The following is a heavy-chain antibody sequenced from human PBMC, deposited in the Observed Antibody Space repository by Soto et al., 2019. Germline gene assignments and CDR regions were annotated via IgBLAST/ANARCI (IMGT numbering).Heavy chain of an antibody. D-gene: IGHD1-1*01. CDR2: ISYDGSNK. Sequence: RRWCRAAEVTCVNLGRHWSRQAPGKGLEWVAVISYDGSNKYYADSVKGRFTISRDTSKSTDYLQMNSLRVDDTAVYYCAKYGSPDPTRTFDYWRRGSLDTVSS. CDR3: AKYGSPDPTRTFDY. V-gene: IGHV3-30*18. CDR1: EVTCVNLG. J-gene: IGHJ4*02.